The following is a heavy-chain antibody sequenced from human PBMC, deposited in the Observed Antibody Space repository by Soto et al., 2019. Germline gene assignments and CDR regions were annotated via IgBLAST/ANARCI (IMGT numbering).Heavy chain of an antibody. CDR1: GFTFSSYA. CDR3: ARDGGYYDFWSGYSDVNYFDY. D-gene: IGHD3-3*01. CDR2: ISYDGSNK. Sequence: PGGSLRLSCAASGFTFSSYAMHWVRQAPGKGLEWVAVISYDGSNKYYADSVKGRFTISRDNSKNTLYLQMNSLRAEDTAVYYCARDGGYYDFWSGYSDVNYFDYWGQGTLVTVSS. J-gene: IGHJ4*02. V-gene: IGHV3-30-3*01.